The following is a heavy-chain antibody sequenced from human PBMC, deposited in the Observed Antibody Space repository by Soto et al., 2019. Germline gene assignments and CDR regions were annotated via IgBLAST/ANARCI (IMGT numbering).Heavy chain of an antibody. CDR3: ARWPLAWPELKRASDI. Sequence: GGSLRLSCAASGFTFSSYWMSWVRQAPGKGLEWVANIKQDGSEKYYVDSVKGRFTISRDNAKNSLYLQMNSLRAEDTAVYYCARWPLAWPELKRASDICGQAKMVAVSS. V-gene: IGHV3-7*01. CDR2: IKQDGSEK. J-gene: IGHJ3*02. D-gene: IGHD1-7*01. CDR1: GFTFSSYW.